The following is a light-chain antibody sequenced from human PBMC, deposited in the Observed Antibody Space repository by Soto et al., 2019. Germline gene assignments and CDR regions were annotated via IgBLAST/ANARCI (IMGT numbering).Light chain of an antibody. V-gene: IGLV2-14*01. Sequence: QSVLTQPASVSGSPGQSITISCTGTSSDVGGYNYVSWYQQHPGKAPKLMIYGVTNRPSGVSNRFSGSKSGNTASLTISGLXXXXXXXYYCSSYTSSTTLSVVFGGGTKLTVL. J-gene: IGLJ2*01. CDR2: GVT. CDR1: SSDVGGYNY. CDR3: SSYTSSTTLSVV.